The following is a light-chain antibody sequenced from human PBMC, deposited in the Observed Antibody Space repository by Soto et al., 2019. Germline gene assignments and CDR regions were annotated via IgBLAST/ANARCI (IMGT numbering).Light chain of an antibody. Sequence: QSALTQPAAVSGSPGQSINISVTGTSSDVGFYSRVSWIQQHPGKTPKLMIYEVTNRPSGVSSRFSGSKSGNTASLTISGLQAADEAEYYCTSSTNRNTSVFGRGKKLTDL. V-gene: IGLV2-14*01. CDR3: TSSTNRNTSV. CDR2: EVT. CDR1: SSDVGFYSR. J-gene: IGLJ3*02.